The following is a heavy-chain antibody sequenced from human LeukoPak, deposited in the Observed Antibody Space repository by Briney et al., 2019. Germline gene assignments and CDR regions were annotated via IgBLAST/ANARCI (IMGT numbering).Heavy chain of an antibody. CDR3: ARGPGPDSWTAEYFQH. J-gene: IGHJ1*01. D-gene: IGHD6-13*01. CDR2: ISAYNGNT. V-gene: IGHV1-18*01. CDR1: GYTFTSYG. Sequence: ASVKVSCKASGYTFTSYGISRVRQAPGQGLEWMGWISAYNGNTNYAQKLQGRVTMTTDTSTSTAYMELRSLRSDDTAVYYCARGPGPDSWTAEYFQHWGQGTLVTVSS.